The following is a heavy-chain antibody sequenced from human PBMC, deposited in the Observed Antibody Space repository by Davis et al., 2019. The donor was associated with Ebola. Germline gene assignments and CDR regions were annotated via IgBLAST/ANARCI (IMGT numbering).Heavy chain of an antibody. J-gene: IGHJ6*04. CDR3: ARARDWLGITVANKYYYYGMDV. CDR2: INPSGGST. Sequence: VSVKVSCKASGYTFATYSMHWVRQAPGQGLEWMGIINPSGGSTNYAQKFQGRVTMTRDASTSTVYMELSSLRSEDTAVYYCARARDWLGITVANKYYYYGMDVWGKGTTVTVSS. V-gene: IGHV1-46*01. D-gene: IGHD6-19*01. CDR1: GYTFATYS.